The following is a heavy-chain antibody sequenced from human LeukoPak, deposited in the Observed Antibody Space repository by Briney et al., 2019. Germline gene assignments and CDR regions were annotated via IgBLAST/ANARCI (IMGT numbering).Heavy chain of an antibody. J-gene: IGHJ4*02. CDR3: AKDLGNTWSLGFDN. Sequence: GGSLRLSCAASGFTFSSYAMHWVRQAPGKGLEWVAIIRYDGDNEYYADSVKGRFTISRDNSKNTVHLQMNSLRAEDTAVYYCAKDLGNTWSLGFDNWGQGTLVTVPS. V-gene: IGHV3-30*02. CDR2: IRYDGDNE. D-gene: IGHD6-13*01. CDR1: GFTFSSYA.